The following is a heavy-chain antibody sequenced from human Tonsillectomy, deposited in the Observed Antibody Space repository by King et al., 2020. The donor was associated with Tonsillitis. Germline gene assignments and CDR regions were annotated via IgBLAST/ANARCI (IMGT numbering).Heavy chain of an antibody. V-gene: IGHV3-9*01. J-gene: IGHJ4*02. CDR1: GFTFDDYA. CDR2: ISWNSVNI. Sequence: VQLVESGGGLVQPGRSLRLSCAASGFTFDDYAMTWVRQAPGKGLEWVSGISWNSVNIGYADSVKGPFTISRDNAKNSLFLQMNSLRAEDTALYYCAKGAIAVAVSYYFDYWGQGTLVTVSS. D-gene: IGHD6-19*01. CDR3: AKGAIAVAVSYYFDY.